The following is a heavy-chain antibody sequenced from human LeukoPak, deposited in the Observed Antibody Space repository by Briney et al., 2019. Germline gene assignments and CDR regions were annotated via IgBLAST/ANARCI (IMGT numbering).Heavy chain of an antibody. V-gene: IGHV1-18*01. CDR3: ARDTPQHLKRYDY. CDR2: INTHNGNT. D-gene: IGHD6-13*01. J-gene: IGHJ4*02. Sequence: GASVKVSCQPCGYNFHKFDIAWVRQAPGKGREWMGWINTHNGNTKYAQQDEGQVTINTDTSHDQVPVELENLRSDDTAVYFCARDTPQHLKRYDYWGQGTQVTVPS. CDR1: GYNFHKFD.